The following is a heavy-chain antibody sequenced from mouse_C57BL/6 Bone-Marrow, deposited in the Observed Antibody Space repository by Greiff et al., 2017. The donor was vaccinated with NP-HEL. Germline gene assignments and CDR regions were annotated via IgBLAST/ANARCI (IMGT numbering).Heavy chain of an antibody. D-gene: IGHD3-2*02. CDR3: AIMSSGPAWFAY. V-gene: IGHV1-74*01. CDR1: GYTFTSYW. CDR2: IHPSDSDT. Sequence: QVQLKQSGAELVKPGASVKVSCKASGYTFTSYWMHWVKQRPGQGLEWIGRIHPSDSDTNYNQKFKGKATLTVDKSSSTAYMQLSSLTSEDSAVYYCAIMSSGPAWFAYWGQGTLVTVSA. J-gene: IGHJ3*01.